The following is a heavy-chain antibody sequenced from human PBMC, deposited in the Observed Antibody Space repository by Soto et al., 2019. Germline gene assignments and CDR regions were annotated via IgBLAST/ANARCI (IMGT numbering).Heavy chain of an antibody. D-gene: IGHD4-17*01. Sequence: GGSLRLSCAASGFTLSSYAMSWVRQAPGKGLEWVSTFSGTGGYTYYADSVKGRFTISRDDSKNTLFLHMNSLRAADTAVYYCARGQRALITYGPFDPGGQGTLVTVS. CDR3: ARGQRALITYGPFDP. CDR1: GFTLSSYA. CDR2: FSGTGGYT. V-gene: IGHV3-23*01. J-gene: IGHJ5*02.